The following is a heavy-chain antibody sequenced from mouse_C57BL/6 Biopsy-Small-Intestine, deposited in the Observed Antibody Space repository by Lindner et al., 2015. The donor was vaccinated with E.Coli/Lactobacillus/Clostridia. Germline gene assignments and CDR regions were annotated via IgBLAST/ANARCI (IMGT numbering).Heavy chain of an antibody. CDR1: GFSLTSYG. D-gene: IGHD2-1*01. CDR3: ASFYGNHYYAMDY. Sequence: VQLQESGPGLVAPSQSLSITCTVSGFSLTSYGVDWVRQSPGKGLEWLGVIWGVGSTNYNSALKSRLSISKDNSKSQVFLKMNSLQTDGTAMYYCASFYGNHYYAMDYWGQGTSVTVSS. J-gene: IGHJ4*01. V-gene: IGHV2-6*01. CDR2: IWGVGST.